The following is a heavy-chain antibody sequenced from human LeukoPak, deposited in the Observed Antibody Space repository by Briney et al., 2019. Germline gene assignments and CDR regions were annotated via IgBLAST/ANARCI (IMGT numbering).Heavy chain of an antibody. CDR3: TTTPYYDSSGYPIDY. V-gene: IGHV3-15*01. CDR1: GFTFSNAW. CDR2: IKSKTDGGTT. J-gene: IGHJ4*02. Sequence: GGSLRLSCAASGFTFSNAWMSWVRQAPGKGLEWVGRIKSKTDGGTTDYAAPVKGRFTISRDDSKNTLYLQMNSLKTEDTAVYYCTTTPYYDSSGYPIDYWGQGTLVTVSS. D-gene: IGHD3-22*01.